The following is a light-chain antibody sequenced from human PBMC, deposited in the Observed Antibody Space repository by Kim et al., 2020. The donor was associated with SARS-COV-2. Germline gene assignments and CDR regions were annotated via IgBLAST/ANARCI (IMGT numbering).Light chain of an antibody. CDR2: GAS. V-gene: IGKV3-20*01. Sequence: EIVLTQSPGTLSLSPGERATLSCRASQSVSNNYLAWYQQKAGQAPRVLIYGASGRATGIPDRFGGSGSGTDFTLTISRLEPEDFAVYYCQHYGSSAETFGQGTKVDIK. CDR3: QHYGSSAET. J-gene: IGKJ1*01. CDR1: QSVSNNY.